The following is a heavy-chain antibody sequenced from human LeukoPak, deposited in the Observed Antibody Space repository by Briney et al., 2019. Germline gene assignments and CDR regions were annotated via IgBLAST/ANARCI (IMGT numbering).Heavy chain of an antibody. V-gene: IGHV3-30*03. D-gene: IGHD2-21*02. J-gene: IGHJ4*02. CDR3: ARNFQGAYCGGDCYAVDY. Sequence: GGSLRLSCAASGFTFSSYGMHWVRQAPGKGLEWVAVISYDGSNKYYADSVKGRFTISRDNSKNTLYLQMNSLRAEDTAVYYCARNFQGAYCGGDCYAVDYWGQGTLVTVSS. CDR2: ISYDGSNK. CDR1: GFTFSSYG.